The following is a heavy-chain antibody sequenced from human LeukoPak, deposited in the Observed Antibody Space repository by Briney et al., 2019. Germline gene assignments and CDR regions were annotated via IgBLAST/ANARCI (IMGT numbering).Heavy chain of an antibody. V-gene: IGHV3-48*04. D-gene: IGHD2-21*01. CDR2: ISSSSSTI. CDR1: GFTFSSYS. CDR3: AKAASYCGGDCYPSPFDY. J-gene: IGHJ4*02. Sequence: GGSLRLSCAASGFTFSSYSMNWDRQAPGKGLEWVSYISSSSSTIYYADSVKGRFTISRDNAKNSLYLQMNSLRAEDTAVYYCAKAASYCGGDCYPSPFDYWGQGTLVTVSS.